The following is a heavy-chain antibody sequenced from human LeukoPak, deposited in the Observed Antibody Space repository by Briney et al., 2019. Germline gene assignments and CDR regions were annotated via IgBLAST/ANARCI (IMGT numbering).Heavy chain of an antibody. J-gene: IGHJ4*02. CDR1: GFTFSGYG. Sequence: GGSLRLSCAASGFTFSGYGMHWVRQAPGKGLEWVAVISYDGSYKYYADSVQGRFTISRENAENSLYLQMNTLRAGDTAVYYCARGGYSSGWYTAYYLDYWGQGTLVTVSS. V-gene: IGHV3-30*03. CDR3: ARGGYSSGWYTAYYLDY. D-gene: IGHD6-19*01. CDR2: ISYDGSYK.